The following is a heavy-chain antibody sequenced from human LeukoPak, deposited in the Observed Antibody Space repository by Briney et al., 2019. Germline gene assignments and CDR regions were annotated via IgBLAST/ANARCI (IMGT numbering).Heavy chain of an antibody. D-gene: IGHD4-23*01. CDR2: ISGSGDST. CDR1: GFTFSSYA. Sequence: PGGSLRLSCAASGFTFSSYAMSWVRQAPGKGLEWVSGISGSGDSTYYADSVKGRFTTSRDNSKNTLYLQMSSLRAEDTAVYYCARGEYYGGYYFDYWGQGTLVTVSS. V-gene: IGHV3-23*01. CDR3: ARGEYYGGYYFDY. J-gene: IGHJ4*02.